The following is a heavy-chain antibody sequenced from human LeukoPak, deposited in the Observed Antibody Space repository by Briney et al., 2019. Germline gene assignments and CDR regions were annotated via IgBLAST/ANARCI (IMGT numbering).Heavy chain of an antibody. CDR2: IYYSGGA. Sequence: SETLSLTCTVSGDSLRKSTFYWVWIRQPPGKGLEWIGSIYYSGGADYNPSLQSRVTISVDTSKNEFSLKVRSVTVADTAVYFCARAGDNSADGADIWGQGTLVTVSS. J-gene: IGHJ4*02. CDR1: GDSLRKSTFY. V-gene: IGHV4-39*07. CDR3: ARAGDNSADGADI. D-gene: IGHD7-27*01.